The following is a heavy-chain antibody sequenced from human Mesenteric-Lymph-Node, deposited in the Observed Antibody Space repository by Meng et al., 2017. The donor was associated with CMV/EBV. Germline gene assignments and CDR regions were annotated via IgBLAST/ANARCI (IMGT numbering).Heavy chain of an antibody. CDR3: ASIPAIYGSGSYYNNPST. D-gene: IGHD3-10*01. J-gene: IGHJ4*02. V-gene: IGHV1-8*01. Sequence: TLNSYDINWVRQATGQGLEWMGWMNPNSGNTGYAQKFQGRVTMTRNTSISTAYMELSSLRSEDTAVYYCASIPAIYGSGSYYNNPSTWGQGTLVTVSS. CDR2: MNPNSGNT. CDR1: TLNSYD.